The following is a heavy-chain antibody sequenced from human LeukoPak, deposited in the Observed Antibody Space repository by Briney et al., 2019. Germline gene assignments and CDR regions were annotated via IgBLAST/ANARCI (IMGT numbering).Heavy chain of an antibody. CDR2: ISGSDNAI. CDR3: ARVTEAPYYFDY. V-gene: IGHV3-48*03. CDR1: GFAFSSYE. J-gene: IGHJ4*02. Sequence: GGSLRLSCAASGFAFSSYEMNWVRQAPGKGLEWVSYISGSDNAIYYADSVKGRFTFSRDNAKNSLYLQMNSLRVEDTAVYYCARVTEAPYYFDYWGQGTLVTVSS.